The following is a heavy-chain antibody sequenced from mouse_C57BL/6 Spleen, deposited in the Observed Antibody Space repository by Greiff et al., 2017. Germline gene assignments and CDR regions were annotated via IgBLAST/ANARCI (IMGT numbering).Heavy chain of an antibody. J-gene: IGHJ4*01. D-gene: IGHD1-1*01. V-gene: IGHV2-6-1*01. Sequence: VQLVESGPGLVAPSQSLSITCTVSGFSLTSYGVHWVRQPPGKGLEWLVVIWSDGSTTYNSALKSRLSISKDKSKSQVFLKMNSLQTDDTAMYYCARQGFTTVVDYAMDYWGQGTSVTVSS. CDR2: IWSDGST. CDR1: GFSLTSYG. CDR3: ARQGFTTVVDYAMDY.